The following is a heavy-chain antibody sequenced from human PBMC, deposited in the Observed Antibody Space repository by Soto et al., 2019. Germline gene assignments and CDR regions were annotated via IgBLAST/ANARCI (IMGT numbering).Heavy chain of an antibody. J-gene: IGHJ6*02. CDR1: GFTFSSYA. CDR2: ISGSGGST. Sequence: GGSLRLSCAASGFTFSSYAMSWVRQAPGKGLEWVSAISGSGGSTYYADSVKGRFTISRDNSKNTQYLQMNSLRAEDTAVYYLAKDETRGYSSSGYAEFYYYGMDVWGQGTTVTVSS. V-gene: IGHV3-23*01. D-gene: IGHD6-13*01. CDR3: AKDETRGYSSSGYAEFYYYGMDV.